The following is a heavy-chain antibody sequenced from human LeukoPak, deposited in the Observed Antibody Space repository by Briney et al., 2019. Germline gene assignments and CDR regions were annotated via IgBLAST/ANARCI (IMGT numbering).Heavy chain of an antibody. Sequence: SGPALVKSTQTLTLTCTFSGFSLSTSGMCVSWIREPPVKGLEWLARIDWDDDKYYSTSLKTRLTISKDPSKNQVVLTMTNMDPVDTATYYCARTCPYYYDSSGYPDYWGQGTLVTVSS. CDR2: IDWDDDK. D-gene: IGHD3-22*01. J-gene: IGHJ4*02. CDR1: GFSLSTSGMC. V-gene: IGHV2-70*11. CDR3: ARTCPYYYDSSGYPDY.